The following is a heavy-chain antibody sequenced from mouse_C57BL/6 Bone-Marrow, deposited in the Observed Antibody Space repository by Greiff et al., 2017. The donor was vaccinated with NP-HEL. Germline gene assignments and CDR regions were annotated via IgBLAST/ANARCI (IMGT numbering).Heavy chain of an antibody. CDR2: IYPGSGST. Sequence: VQLQQSGAELVKPGASVKMSCKASGYTFTSYWITWVKQRPGQGLEWIGDIYPGSGSTNYNEKFKSKATLTVDTSSSTAYMQLSSLTSEDSAVYYCARDCSSYDYYAMDYWGQGTSVTVSS. J-gene: IGHJ4*01. D-gene: IGHD1-1*01. CDR3: ARDCSSYDYYAMDY. CDR1: GYTFTSYW. V-gene: IGHV1-55*01.